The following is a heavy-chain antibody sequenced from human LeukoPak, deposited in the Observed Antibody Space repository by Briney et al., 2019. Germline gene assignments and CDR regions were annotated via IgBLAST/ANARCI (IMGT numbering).Heavy chain of an antibody. D-gene: IGHD3-10*01. CDR3: ARLWQSGFGELFHFDY. CDR2: IYYSGST. J-gene: IGHJ4*02. V-gene: IGHV4-39*07. CDR1: GGSISSSSYY. Sequence: SETLSLTCTVSGGSISSSSYYWGWIRQPPGKGLEWIGSIYYSGSTYYNPSLKSRVTISVDTSKNQFSLKLSSVTAADTAVYYCARLWQSGFGELFHFDYWGQGTLVTVSS.